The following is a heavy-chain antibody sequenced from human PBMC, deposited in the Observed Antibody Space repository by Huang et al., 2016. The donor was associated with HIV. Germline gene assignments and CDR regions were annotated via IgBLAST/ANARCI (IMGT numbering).Heavy chain of an antibody. CDR1: GVSMSSHY. V-gene: IGHV4-59*11. CDR3: AREDVQWLIQGGEYFHH. CDR2: IHHSGGT. D-gene: IGHD6-19*01. Sequence: QVQLQESGPGLLKPSETLSLTCAVSGVSMSSHYWSWIRQPTGKGLEWFANIHHSGGTNYSPSLKGRVTMSIDTSKKQLSLTLSSVTPADTAVYYCAREDVQWLIQGGEYFHHWGQGTLVTVFS. J-gene: IGHJ1*01.